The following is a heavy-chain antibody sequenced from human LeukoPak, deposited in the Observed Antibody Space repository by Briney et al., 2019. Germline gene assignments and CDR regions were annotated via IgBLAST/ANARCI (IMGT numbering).Heavy chain of an antibody. Sequence: SETLSLTCTVSGGSISSGGYYWSWIRQHPGKGLEWIGYIYYSGSTYYNPSLKSRVTISVDTSKNQFSLKLSSVTAADTAVYYCARVSSGATTVDYWGQGTLVTVSS. V-gene: IGHV4-31*03. J-gene: IGHJ4*02. CDR2: IYYSGST. CDR3: ARVSSGATTVDY. CDR1: GGSISSGGYY. D-gene: IGHD1-26*01.